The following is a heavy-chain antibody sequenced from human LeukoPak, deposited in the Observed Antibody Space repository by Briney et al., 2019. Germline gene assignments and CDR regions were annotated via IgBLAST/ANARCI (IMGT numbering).Heavy chain of an antibody. J-gene: IGHJ4*02. CDR3: ARYSGTYRDY. CDR2: ITGSSSYI. D-gene: IGHD1-26*01. V-gene: IGHV3-21*04. CDR1: GLTFSRSN. Sequence: GGSMRLSCAASGLTFSRSNMNWVRQAPGKGLEWVSSITGSSSYILYADSVKGRFTKSRDNAKNSLYLQLNSLRAEDSAGYYCARYSGTYRDYWGQGTLVTVSS.